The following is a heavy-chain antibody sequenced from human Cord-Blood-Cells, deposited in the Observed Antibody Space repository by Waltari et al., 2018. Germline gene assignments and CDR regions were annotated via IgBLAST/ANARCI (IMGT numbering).Heavy chain of an antibody. V-gene: IGHV1-69*04. Sequence: QVQLVQSGAEVKKPGSSVKVSCKASGGTFSSYAISWVRQAPGQGLEWMGGIIPILGIANYAQEFQGRVTITADESTSTAYMELSSLRSEDTAVYYCARGGVIAAAGTRTFNWFDPWGQGTLVTVSS. CDR3: ARGGVIAAAGTRTFNWFDP. CDR1: GGTFSSYA. J-gene: IGHJ5*02. D-gene: IGHD6-13*01. CDR2: IIPILGIA.